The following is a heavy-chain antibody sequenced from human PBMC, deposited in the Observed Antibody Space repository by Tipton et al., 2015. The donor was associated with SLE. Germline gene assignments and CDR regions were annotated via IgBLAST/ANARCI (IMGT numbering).Heavy chain of an antibody. Sequence: TLSLTCTVSGGSISSGSYYWSWIRRPAGKGLEWIGRIYYSGSTYYNPSLKSRVTISVDTSKNQFSLKLSSVTAADTAVYYCARDKPGVFGVVTPFDYWGQGTLVTVSS. CDR2: IYYSGST. J-gene: IGHJ4*02. CDR1: GGSISSGSYY. V-gene: IGHV4-61*02. D-gene: IGHD3-3*01. CDR3: ARDKPGVFGVVTPFDY.